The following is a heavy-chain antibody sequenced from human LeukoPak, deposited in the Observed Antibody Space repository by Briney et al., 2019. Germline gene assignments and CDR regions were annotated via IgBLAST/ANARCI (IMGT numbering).Heavy chain of an antibody. D-gene: IGHD2-15*01. CDR2: INYSGST. V-gene: IGHV4-34*01. J-gene: IGHJ3*02. CDR3: ARASFRRGYCSGGSCLWAFDI. Sequence: KPSETPSLTCAVYGGSFSGYYWGWIRQPPGKGLGWVGEINYSGSTNYNPSLKSRVTISVDTSKNQFSLKLSSVAAADTAVYYCARASFRRGYCSGGSCLWAFDIWGQGTMVTVSS. CDR1: GGSFSGYY.